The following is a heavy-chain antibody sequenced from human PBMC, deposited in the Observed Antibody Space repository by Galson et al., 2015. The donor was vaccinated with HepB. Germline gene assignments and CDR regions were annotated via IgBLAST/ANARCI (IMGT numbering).Heavy chain of an antibody. V-gene: IGHV3-30*04. CDR1: GFTFSSYA. D-gene: IGHD1-26*01. CDR3: ALSSGSCSETLDY. J-gene: IGHJ4*02. Sequence: SLRLSCAASGFTFSSYAMHWVRQAPGKGLEWVAVISYDGSNKYYADSVKGRFTISRDNSKNTLYLQMNSLRAEDTAVYYCALSSGSCSETLDYWGQGTLVTVSS. CDR2: ISYDGSNK.